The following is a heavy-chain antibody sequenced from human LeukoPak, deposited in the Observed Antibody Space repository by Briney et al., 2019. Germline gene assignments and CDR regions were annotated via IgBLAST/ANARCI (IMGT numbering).Heavy chain of an antibody. V-gene: IGHV1-2*02. J-gene: IGHJ4*02. CDR3: ARDDGQFGVVVSIGY. CDR2: IDPKSGGT. D-gene: IGHD3-10*01. CDR1: GYSFTGHY. Sequence: GASVKVSCKASGYSFTGHYIHWVRQAPGQGLEWMGWIDPKSGGTNYAQKFQGRLTMTRDTSITTAYMELSRLRFDDTAVYYCARDDGQFGVVVSIGYWGQGILVTVSS.